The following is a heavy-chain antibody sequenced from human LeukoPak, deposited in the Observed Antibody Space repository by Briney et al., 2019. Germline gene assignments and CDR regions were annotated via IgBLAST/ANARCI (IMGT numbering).Heavy chain of an antibody. CDR2: IRSKAGGGTT. J-gene: IGHJ4*02. D-gene: IGHD3/OR15-3a*01. Sequence: QPGRSLRLSCTTSGFTFGDFAMSWVRQAPGKGLEWVGFIRSKAGGGTTEYAASVQGRFSISRDDSKSLVYLQMNSLGTEATAVYFCSREALDRLDYWGKGTLVTVSS. CDR1: GFTFGDFA. CDR3: SREALDRLDY. V-gene: IGHV3-49*04.